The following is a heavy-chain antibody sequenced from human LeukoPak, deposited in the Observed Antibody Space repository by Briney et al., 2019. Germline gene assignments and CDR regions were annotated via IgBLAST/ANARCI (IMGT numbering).Heavy chain of an antibody. CDR3: AKFGLAGSGRYHDAFDI. CDR2: ISGSGGST. V-gene: IGHV3-23*01. D-gene: IGHD3-10*01. CDR1: GFTLSSYG. Sequence: GSLTLTCAASGFTLSSYGLTWVRQAPGKGLEWVSAISGSGGSTYYADSVKGRSTISRDNSKNTLYLQMNSLRAEDTAVYYCAKFGLAGSGRYHDAFDIWGQGTMVTVSS. J-gene: IGHJ3*02.